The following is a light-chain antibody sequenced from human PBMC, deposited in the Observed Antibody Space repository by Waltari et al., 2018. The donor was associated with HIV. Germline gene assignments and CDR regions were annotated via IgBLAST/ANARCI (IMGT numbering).Light chain of an antibody. CDR1: QEISNY. V-gene: IGKV1-33*01. CDR3: QQYDNLFALT. CDR2: DAT. J-gene: IGKJ4*01. Sequence: DIQMTQSPSSLSASVGDRVTITCQASQEISNYLNWYQQKPGKAPKLLIYDATNLETGVPSRFSGSGSGTDFTFTISSLQPEDNATYYCQQYDNLFALTFGGGTKVEIK.